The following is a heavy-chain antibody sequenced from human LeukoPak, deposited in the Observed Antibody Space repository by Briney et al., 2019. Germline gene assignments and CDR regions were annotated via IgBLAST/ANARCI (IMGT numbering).Heavy chain of an antibody. D-gene: IGHD1-14*01. V-gene: IGHV4-31*03. CDR1: GVSFSNDGYY. CDR3: ARGTGY. Sequence: SQTLSLTCTASGVSFSNDGYYWSWTRQHPGKGLEWIGCIHYSGTTYYNPSLKSRVTISIDTAKNQFSLKLTSVTVADTAVYYCARGTGYWGQGTLVTVSS. CDR2: IHYSGTT. J-gene: IGHJ4*02.